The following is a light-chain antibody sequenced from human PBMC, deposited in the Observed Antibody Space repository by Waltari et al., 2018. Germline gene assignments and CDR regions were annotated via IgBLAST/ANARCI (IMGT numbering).Light chain of an antibody. CDR1: QSVSSK. CDR3: QQYHGWPLIT. V-gene: IGKV3-15*01. J-gene: IGKJ5*01. Sequence: ETVMTQPATLSVSPGERVTLSCRASQSVSSKLAWYQQKRGQAPRLLIYGASTRVSDVPDRFSGSGSGTEFIRTISSLRSEDLAVYFCQQYHGWPLITFGQGTRLEIK. CDR2: GAS.